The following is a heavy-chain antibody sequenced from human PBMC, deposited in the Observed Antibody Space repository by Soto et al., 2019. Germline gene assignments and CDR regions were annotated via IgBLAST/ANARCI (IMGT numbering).Heavy chain of an antibody. CDR1: GGSISSSSYY. CDR3: ARQVLQRWNHDAFDI. CDR2: IYYSGST. J-gene: IGHJ3*02. V-gene: IGHV4-39*01. D-gene: IGHD5-18*01. Sequence: QLQLQESGPGLVKPSETLSLTCTVSGGSISSSSYYWGWIRQPPGKGLEWIGSIYYSGSTYYNQSRKSRITIDVDTPTNQCAQKLSSVTAADTAVYYCARQVLQRWNHDAFDIWGPGTMVTVSS.